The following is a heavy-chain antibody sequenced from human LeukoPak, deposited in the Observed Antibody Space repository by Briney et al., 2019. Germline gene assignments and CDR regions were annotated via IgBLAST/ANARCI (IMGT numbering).Heavy chain of an antibody. CDR2: ISYGGSNK. J-gene: IGHJ5*02. CDR1: GFTFSSYA. Sequence: GGSLRLSCAASGFTFSSYAMHWVRQAPGKGLEWVAVISYGGSNKYYADSVKGRFTISRDNSKNTLYLQMNSLRAEDTAVYYCAREGGSSWYGFLPENNWFDPWGQGTLVTVSS. D-gene: IGHD6-13*01. V-gene: IGHV3-30*04. CDR3: AREGGSSWYGFLPENNWFDP.